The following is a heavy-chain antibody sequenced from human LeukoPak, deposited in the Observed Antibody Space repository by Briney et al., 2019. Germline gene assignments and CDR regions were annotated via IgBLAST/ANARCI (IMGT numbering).Heavy chain of an antibody. D-gene: IGHD2-8*01. CDR2: INWDSGYI. V-gene: IGHV3-9*01. CDR3: AREGSVCSNGICRYFDF. Sequence: GGSLRLSCAASGFTFEGCAMHWVRQAPGEGPEWVSSINWDSGYIEYADSVRGRFTISRDNAKNSLYLQMNSLKAGDTALYYCAREGSVCSNGICRYFDFWGQGTLVTASS. CDR1: GFTFEGCA. J-gene: IGHJ4*02.